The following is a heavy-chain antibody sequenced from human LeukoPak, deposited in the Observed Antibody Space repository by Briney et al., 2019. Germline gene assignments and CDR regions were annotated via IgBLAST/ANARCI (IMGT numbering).Heavy chain of an antibody. D-gene: IGHD2-21*02. Sequence: PSETLSLTCAVYGGSFSGYYWSWIRQPPGKGLEWIGEINHSGSTNYNPSPKSRVTISVDTSKNQFSLKLSSVTAADTAVYYCARDRSGDLLANWFDPWGQGTLVTVSS. J-gene: IGHJ5*02. CDR3: ARDRSGDLLANWFDP. CDR2: INHSGST. V-gene: IGHV4-34*01. CDR1: GGSFSGYY.